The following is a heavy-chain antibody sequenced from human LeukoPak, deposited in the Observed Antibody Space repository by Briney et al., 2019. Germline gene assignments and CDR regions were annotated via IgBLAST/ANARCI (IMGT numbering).Heavy chain of an antibody. D-gene: IGHD5-18*01. V-gene: IGHV1-18*01. CDR3: ARGKKVTAFDY. CDR2: ISPYNGNT. Sequence: ASVKVSCTASGDSFSTFGVGWVRQAPGQGLEWLGWISPYNGNTNYAHNFQGRVTMTTDTSTSVVYMEMRSLTSDDTAVYYCARGKKVTAFDYWGLGTLVTVSS. CDR1: GDSFSTFG. J-gene: IGHJ4*02.